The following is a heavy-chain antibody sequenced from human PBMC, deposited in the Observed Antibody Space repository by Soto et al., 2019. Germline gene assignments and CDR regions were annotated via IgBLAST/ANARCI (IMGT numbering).Heavy chain of an antibody. J-gene: IGHJ5*02. CDR3: ARSRTLRITMVRGPPRWFDP. D-gene: IGHD3-10*01. V-gene: IGHV4-34*01. CDR1: GGSFSGYY. CDR2: INHSGST. Sequence: SETLSLTCAVYGGSFSGYYWSWIRQPPGKGLEWIGEINHSGSTNYNPSLKSRVTISVDTSKNQFSLKLSSVTAADTAVYYCARSRTLRITMVRGPPRWFDPWSQGTLVTAPQ.